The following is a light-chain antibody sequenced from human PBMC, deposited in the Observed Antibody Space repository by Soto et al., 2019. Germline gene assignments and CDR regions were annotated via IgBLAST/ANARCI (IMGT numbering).Light chain of an antibody. CDR2: DAS. CDR3: QQRSKSIT. J-gene: IGKJ5*01. CDR1: QSVSSN. V-gene: IGKV3-11*01. Sequence: ERVMTQSPATLSVSPLERANLYCRASQSVSSNLAWYQQRPGQAPRLLIYDASNRATGIPARFSGSGSGTDLTLTISSLEPEDFAVYYCQQRSKSITFGQGTRLEIK.